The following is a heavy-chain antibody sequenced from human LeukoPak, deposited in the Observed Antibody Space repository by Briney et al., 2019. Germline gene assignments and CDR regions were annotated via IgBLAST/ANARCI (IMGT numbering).Heavy chain of an antibody. V-gene: IGHV5-51*01. J-gene: IGHJ4*02. CDR2: IYPGDSDI. CDR1: GYSFTSYW. D-gene: IGHD6-19*01. Sequence: TRGESLKISCKGSGYSFTSYWIGWVRQMPGKGLEWMGIIYPGDSDIRYSPSFQGQVTISADKSISTAYLQWSSLKASDTAMYYCARHTVSPSFSEPGYSSGWYFDYWGQGTLVTVSS. CDR3: ARHTVSPSFSEPGYSSGWYFDY.